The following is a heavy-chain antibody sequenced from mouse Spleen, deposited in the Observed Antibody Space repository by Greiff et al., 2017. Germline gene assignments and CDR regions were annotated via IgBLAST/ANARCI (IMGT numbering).Heavy chain of an antibody. J-gene: IGHJ3*01. D-gene: IGHD2-3*01. V-gene: IGHV1-18*01. CDR3: ARCTDDGYYDWFAY. CDR2: INPNNGGT. CDR1: GYTFTDYN. Sequence: EVKLMESGPELVKPGASVKIPCKASGYTFTDYNMDWVKQSHGKSLEWIGDINPNNGGTIYNQKFKGKATLTVDKSSSTAYMELRSLTSEDTAVYYCARCTDDGYYDWFAYWGQGTLVTVSA.